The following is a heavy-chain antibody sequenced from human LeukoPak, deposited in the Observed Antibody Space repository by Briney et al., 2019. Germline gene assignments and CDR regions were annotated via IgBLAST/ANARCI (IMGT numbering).Heavy chain of an antibody. V-gene: IGHV3-30-3*01. CDR1: GFDFSKNA. CDR3: ARVAAAYDTFSYHGMDV. D-gene: IGHD2/OR15-2a*01. J-gene: IGHJ6*02. Sequence: GGSLRLSCAASGFDFSKNAMHWVRQAPGKGLEWVSLISYDGSKKYYADSVKGRFTISRDNSKITLHLQMNSLRPEDAAVYYCARVAAAYDTFSYHGMDVWGQGTTVIVSS. CDR2: ISYDGSKK.